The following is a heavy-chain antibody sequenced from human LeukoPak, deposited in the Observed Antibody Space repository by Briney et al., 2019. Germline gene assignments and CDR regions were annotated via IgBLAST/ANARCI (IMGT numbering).Heavy chain of an antibody. J-gene: IGHJ4*02. CDR2: IYYSGST. V-gene: IGHV4-39*01. CDR3: ARHADYYGSGSYFDY. Sequence: SETLSLTCTVSGGSVSSGSYYWGWIRQPPVKGLEWIGNIYYSGSTYYNPSLKSRVTISVETSKNQFSLKLSSVTAADTAVYYCARHADYYGSGSYFDYWGQGTLVTVSS. CDR1: GGSVSSGSYY. D-gene: IGHD3-10*01.